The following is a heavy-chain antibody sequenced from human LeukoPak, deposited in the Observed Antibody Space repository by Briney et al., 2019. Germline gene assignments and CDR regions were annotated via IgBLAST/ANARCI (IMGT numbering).Heavy chain of an antibody. CDR1: GFTFSSYS. J-gene: IGHJ3*02. Sequence: LGGSLTLSCAASGFTFSSYSVNWVRQAPGKGLEWVSYISSSISVIYYADSVKGRFTISRDNAKNSLYLQMNSLRDEDTAVYYCARDQYSGHWYYALDIWGQGTMVTVSS. D-gene: IGHD6-19*01. CDR2: ISSSISVI. CDR3: ARDQYSGHWYYALDI. V-gene: IGHV3-48*02.